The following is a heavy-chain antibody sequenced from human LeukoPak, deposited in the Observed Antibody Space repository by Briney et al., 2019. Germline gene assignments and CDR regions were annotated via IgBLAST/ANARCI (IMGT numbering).Heavy chain of an antibody. Sequence: SETLSLTCAVYSGSFRGYYWSWIRQPPGKGLEWIGKINHSGSADYNPSLKSRVTISLGTSKTQFSLQLSSVTAADTAVYYCARGRIAAVWGQGTLVTVSS. V-gene: IGHV4-34*01. CDR2: INHSGSA. D-gene: IGHD6-13*01. CDR1: SGSFRGYY. J-gene: IGHJ4*02. CDR3: ARGRIAAV.